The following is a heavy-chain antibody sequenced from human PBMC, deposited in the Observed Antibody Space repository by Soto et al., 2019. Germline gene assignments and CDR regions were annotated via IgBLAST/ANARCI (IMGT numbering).Heavy chain of an antibody. CDR3: AAPPGVMVYAIGGSGESC. Sequence: GGSLRLSCAASGFTFSDYYMSWIRQAPGKGLEWVSYISSSGSTIYYADSVKGRFTISRDNAKNSLYLQMNSLRAEDTAVYYCAAPPGVMVYAIGGSGESCWGQGTLVTVSS. D-gene: IGHD2-8*01. V-gene: IGHV3-11*01. J-gene: IGHJ4*02. CDR1: GFTFSDYY. CDR2: ISSSGSTI.